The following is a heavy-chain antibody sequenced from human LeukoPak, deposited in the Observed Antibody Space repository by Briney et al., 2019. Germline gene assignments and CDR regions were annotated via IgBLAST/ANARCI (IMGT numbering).Heavy chain of an antibody. J-gene: IGHJ4*02. D-gene: IGHD3-9*01. V-gene: IGHV3-21*01. CDR2: ISSSSSYI. Sequence: GRSLRLSCAASGFTFDDYAMNWVRQAPGKGLEWVSSISSSSSYIYYADSVKGRFTISRDNAKNSLYLQMNSLRAEDTAVYYCARDSGHYDILTGYYTYYFDYWGQGTLVTVSS. CDR1: GFTFDDYA. CDR3: ARDSGHYDILTGYYTYYFDY.